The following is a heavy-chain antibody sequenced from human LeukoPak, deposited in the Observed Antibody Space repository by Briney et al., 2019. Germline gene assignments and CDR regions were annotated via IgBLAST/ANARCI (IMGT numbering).Heavy chain of an antibody. CDR1: GYSFTSYW. V-gene: IGHV5-51*01. CDR2: IYPGDSDT. J-gene: IGHJ4*02. Sequence: GESLKISCKDSGYSFTSYWIGWVRQVPGKGLEWMGIIYPGDSDTRYSPSFQGQVTISADKSISTAYLQWSSLTASDTAMYYCARFGKASYSSSPLGDWGQGTLVTVSS. CDR3: ARFGKASYSSSPLGD. D-gene: IGHD6-13*01.